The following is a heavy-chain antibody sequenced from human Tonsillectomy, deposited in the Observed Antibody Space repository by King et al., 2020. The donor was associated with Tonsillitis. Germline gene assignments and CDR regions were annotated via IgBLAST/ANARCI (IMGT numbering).Heavy chain of an antibody. D-gene: IGHD5-12*01. CDR2: INPNSGAT. CDR1: GYTFRDYY. Sequence: VQLVQSGAEVKKPGASVKVSCKASGYTFRDYYMHWVRQAPGQGLEWMGWINPNSGATNFAQTFQGRVAMTRDTSINTAYMELSRLRSDDTAVYYCARPRSLGDSAYDLDYGYGMDVWGQGTTVTVSS. V-gene: IGHV1-2*02. J-gene: IGHJ6*02. CDR3: ARPRSLGDSAYDLDYGYGMDV.